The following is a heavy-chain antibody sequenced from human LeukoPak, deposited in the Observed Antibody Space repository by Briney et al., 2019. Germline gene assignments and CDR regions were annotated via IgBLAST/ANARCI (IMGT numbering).Heavy chain of an antibody. D-gene: IGHD5-24*01. CDR1: GFTFSSYA. CDR2: IHRDGSVR. CDR3: AREDVGWLRADF. J-gene: IGHJ4*02. Sequence: GGSLRLSCAASGFTFSSYAMSWVRQAPGKWLEWVANIHRDGSVRHYVESVRGRFTISRDNAKNSLFLQMNSLRVEDTAVYYCAREDVGWLRADFWGQGTLVTVSS. V-gene: IGHV3-7*01.